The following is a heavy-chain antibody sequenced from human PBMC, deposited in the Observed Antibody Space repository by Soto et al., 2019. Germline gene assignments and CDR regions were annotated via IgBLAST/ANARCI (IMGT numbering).Heavy chain of an antibody. J-gene: IGHJ1*01. CDR1: GFTFISYG. CDR3: AKEAVGVVLLVASARQYFLH. Sequence: GGSLRLSCAASGFTFISYGMHWVRQAPGKGLEWVAVISYDGSNRYYADSVKGRFTISRDNSKNTLYLQMTSLRAADTAVYYCAKEAVGVVLLVASARQYFLHWCQGTLFTDST. CDR2: ISYDGSNR. D-gene: IGHD2-15*01. V-gene: IGHV3-30*18.